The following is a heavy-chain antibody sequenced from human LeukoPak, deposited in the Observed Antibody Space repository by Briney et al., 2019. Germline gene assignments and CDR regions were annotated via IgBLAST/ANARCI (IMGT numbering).Heavy chain of an antibody. CDR3: AKMGVVIHKALDY. Sequence: GGSLSLSCAAPWCTFSSYAMSWVRQAPGKGLEPVSAISGSGGSTYYADSVKGRFTISRDNSKNTLYLQMNSLRAEDTAVYYCAKMGVVIHKALDYWGQGTLVTVSS. D-gene: IGHD3-22*01. J-gene: IGHJ4*02. CDR1: WCTFSSYA. V-gene: IGHV3-23*01. CDR2: ISGSGGST.